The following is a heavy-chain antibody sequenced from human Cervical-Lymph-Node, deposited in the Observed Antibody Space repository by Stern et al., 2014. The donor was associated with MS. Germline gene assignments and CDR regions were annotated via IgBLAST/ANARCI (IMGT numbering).Heavy chain of an antibody. CDR3: ATGEMATKSYYYYGMDV. J-gene: IGHJ6*02. CDR1: GYTFTSYG. Sequence: VQLVESGAEVKKPGASVKVSCKASGYTFTSYGISWVRQAPGQGLEWMGWISAYNGNTNYAQKLQGRVTITADESTSTAYMELSSLRSEDTAVYYCATGEMATKSYYYYGMDVWGQGTTVTVSS. V-gene: IGHV1-18*01. D-gene: IGHD5-24*01. CDR2: ISAYNGNT.